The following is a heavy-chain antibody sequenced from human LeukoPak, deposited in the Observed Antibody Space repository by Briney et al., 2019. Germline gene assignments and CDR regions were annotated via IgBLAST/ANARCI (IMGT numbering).Heavy chain of an antibody. Sequence: GGSLRLSCAASGFTFSTYWMSWVRQAPGKGVEWVANIKQDGSEKHYVDFVKGRFTISRDNAKNSLYLQMNSLRAEDTAVYYCASGQQLGYWGQGTLVTVSS. CDR1: GFTFSTYW. J-gene: IGHJ4*02. D-gene: IGHD6-13*01. V-gene: IGHV3-7*03. CDR3: ASGQQLGY. CDR2: IKQDGSEK.